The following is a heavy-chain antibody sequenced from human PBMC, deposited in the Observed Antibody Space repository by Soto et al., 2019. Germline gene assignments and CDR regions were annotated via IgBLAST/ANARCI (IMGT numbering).Heavy chain of an antibody. J-gene: IGHJ6*02. CDR1: GFTFSSYA. CDR3: ARDLRQWLALAGYYYYGMDV. V-gene: IGHV3-30-3*01. D-gene: IGHD6-19*01. CDR2: ISYDGSNK. Sequence: QVQLVESGGGVVQPGRSLRLSCAASGFTFSSYAMHWVRQAPGKGLEWVAVISYDGSNKYYADSVKGRFTISRDNSKNTLYLQMNSLRAEDTAVYYCARDLRQWLALAGYYYYGMDVWGQGTTVTVFS.